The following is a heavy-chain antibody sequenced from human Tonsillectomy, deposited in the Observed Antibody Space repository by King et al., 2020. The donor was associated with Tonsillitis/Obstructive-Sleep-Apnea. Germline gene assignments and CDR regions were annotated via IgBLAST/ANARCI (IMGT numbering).Heavy chain of an antibody. J-gene: IGHJ4*02. V-gene: IGHV1-18*01. CDR1: GYTFTSYG. CDR3: ARAQYDWVVVASLAY. D-gene: IGHD2-15*01. Sequence: QLVQSGAEVKKPGASVEVSCKASGYTFTSYGINWVRQAPGQGLEWMGWISAYNGNTNYAQKLQGRVTMTTDTSTSTAYMELRSLTSDDTAVYYCARAQYDWVVVASLAYWGQGTLVTVSS. CDR2: ISAYNGNT.